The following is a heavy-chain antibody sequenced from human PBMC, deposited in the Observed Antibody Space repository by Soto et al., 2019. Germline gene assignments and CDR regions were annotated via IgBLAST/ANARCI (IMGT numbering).Heavy chain of an antibody. CDR1: GFTFINYA. D-gene: IGHD2-2*01. CDR2: ISGGGDRT. V-gene: IGHV3-23*01. J-gene: IGHJ2*01. Sequence: EVQLLESGGGLVQPGGSLRLSCVGSGFTFINYAMNWVRQTPGKGLEWVSGISGGGDRTFDADSVKGRFTISRDHSKNTVNLQMNSLRADDTAVYYCARKVLGSTSRPDWWYFDLWGRGTLVTVSS. CDR3: ARKVLGSTSRPDWWYFDL.